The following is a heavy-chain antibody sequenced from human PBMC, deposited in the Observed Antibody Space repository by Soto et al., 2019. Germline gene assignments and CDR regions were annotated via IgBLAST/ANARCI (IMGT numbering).Heavy chain of an antibody. D-gene: IGHD2-21*02. Sequence: ASVKVSCKASGYTFTGYYMHWVRQAPGQGLEWMGWINPNSGGTNYAQKFQGRVTMTRDTSISTAYMELSRLRSDDTAVYYCASLDSVVVTAMYTLSDYWGQVTLVTVSS. J-gene: IGHJ4*02. CDR1: GYTFTGYY. CDR2: INPNSGGT. CDR3: ASLDSVVVTAMYTLSDY. V-gene: IGHV1-2*02.